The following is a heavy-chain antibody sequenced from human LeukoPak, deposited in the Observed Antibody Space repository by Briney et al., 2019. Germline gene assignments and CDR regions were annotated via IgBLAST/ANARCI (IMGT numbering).Heavy chain of an antibody. CDR3: ARGEVTDNDC. Sequence: ASETLSLTCTVSGGSISNYYWSWIRQPPGKGLEWIGNIYYSGSTNYNLSLKSRVTISVDTSKNQFSLKLSSVAAADTAVYYCARGEVTDNDCWGQGTLVTVSS. V-gene: IGHV4-59*01. CDR1: GGSISNYY. CDR2: IYYSGST. D-gene: IGHD2-21*02. J-gene: IGHJ4*02.